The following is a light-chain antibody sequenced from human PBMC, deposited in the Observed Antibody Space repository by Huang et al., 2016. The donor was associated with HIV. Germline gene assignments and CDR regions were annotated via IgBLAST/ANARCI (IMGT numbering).Light chain of an antibody. V-gene: IGKV1-39*01. CDR2: AAS. J-gene: IGKJ4*01. CDR1: QTITTY. Sequence: DIQMTQSPSSLSASVGDRVIMTCRASQTITTYLNWYQQRPGKAPKLLIYAASSLQSGVPSRFSGSGSGTDFTLTISSLQPEDFATYYYQQSYSSLLSFGGGTKVAIK. CDR3: QQSYSSLLS.